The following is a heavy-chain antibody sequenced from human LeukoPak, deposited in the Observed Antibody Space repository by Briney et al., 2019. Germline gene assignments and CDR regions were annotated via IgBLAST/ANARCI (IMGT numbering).Heavy chain of an antibody. CDR2: IYYSGST. Sequence: SETLSLTCTVSGGSISSYYWSWIRQPAGKGLEWIGYIYYSGSTYYNPSLKSRVTISVDTSKNQFSLKLSSVTAADTAVYYCARGWYCSSTSCYKRGGFDYWGQGTLVTVSS. CDR3: ARGWYCSSTSCYKRGGFDY. J-gene: IGHJ4*02. CDR1: GGSISSYY. D-gene: IGHD2-2*02. V-gene: IGHV4-59*06.